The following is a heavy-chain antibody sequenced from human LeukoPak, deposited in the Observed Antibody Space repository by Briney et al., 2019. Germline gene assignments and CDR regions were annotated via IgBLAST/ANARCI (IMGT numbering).Heavy chain of an antibody. CDR3: ASDRYYGSGSPTCFMDV. V-gene: IGHV3-33*01. J-gene: IGHJ6*03. Sequence: GGSLRLSCAASGFTFSSYGMHWVRQAPGKGLEWVAVIWYDGSNKYYADSVKGRFTISRDNSKNTLYLQMNSLRAEDTAVYYCASDRYYGSGSPTCFMDVWGKGTTVTVSS. CDR2: IWYDGSNK. D-gene: IGHD3-10*01. CDR1: GFTFSSYG.